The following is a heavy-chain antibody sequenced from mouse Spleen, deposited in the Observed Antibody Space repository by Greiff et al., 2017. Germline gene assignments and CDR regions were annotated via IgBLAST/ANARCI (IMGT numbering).Heavy chain of an antibody. CDR2: IDPSDSYT. D-gene: IGHD2-2*01. V-gene: IGHV1-50*01. CDR3: ARRADGYGDY. CDR1: GYTFTSYW. Sequence: QVQLQQPGAELVKPGASVKLSCKASGYTFTSYWMQWVKQRPGQGLEWIGEIDPSDSYTNYNQKFKGKATLTVDTSSSTAYMQLSSLTSEDSAVYYCARRADGYGDYWGQGTTLTVSS. J-gene: IGHJ2*01.